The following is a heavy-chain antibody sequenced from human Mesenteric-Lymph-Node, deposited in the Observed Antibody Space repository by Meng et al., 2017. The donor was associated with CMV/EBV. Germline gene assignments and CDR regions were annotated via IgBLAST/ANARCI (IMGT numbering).Heavy chain of an antibody. Sequence: ASVKVSCKPSGYTFIGYHMHWVRQAPGQGLEWMGWINPNSGDTKYAQTFQGRVTMTRDTPISTAYMELRSLRPDDTAVYFCARFRGLVETAGMILAYWGQGTQVTVSS. J-gene: IGHJ4*02. CDR1: GYTFIGYH. D-gene: IGHD3/OR15-3a*01. CDR2: INPNSGDT. V-gene: IGHV1-2*02. CDR3: ARFRGLVETAGMILAY.